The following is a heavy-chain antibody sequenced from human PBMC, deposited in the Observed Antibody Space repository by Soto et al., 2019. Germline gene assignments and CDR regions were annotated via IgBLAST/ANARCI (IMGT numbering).Heavy chain of an antibody. D-gene: IGHD6-19*01. CDR3: ARDAQPKGVAADGASDY. CDR2: ITTYNGNR. V-gene: IGHV1-18*01. J-gene: IGHJ4*02. CDR1: GYTFKNYG. Sequence: QVQLVQSGPEVKNPGASVKVSCKASGYTFKNYGIKWVRQAPGQGLEWVGWITTYNGNRYSAEKFQGRVTMTPDTSTSTTYMELKSLTSDDTGVYYCARDAQPKGVAADGASDYWGQVTLVTVSS.